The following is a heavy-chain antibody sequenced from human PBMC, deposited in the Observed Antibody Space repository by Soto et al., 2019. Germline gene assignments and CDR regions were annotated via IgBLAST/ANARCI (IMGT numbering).Heavy chain of an antibody. V-gene: IGHV4-39*01. J-gene: IGHJ6*03. CDR1: GGSISSSSYY. CDR3: ARQYPFGDGYLYYYYMDV. D-gene: IGHD3-16*01. Sequence: PSETLSLTCTVSGGSISSSSYYWGWIRQPPGKGLEWIGSIYYSGSTYYNPSLKSRVTISVDTSKNQFSLKLSSVTAADTAVYYCARQYPFGDGYLYYYYMDVWGKGTTVTVSS. CDR2: IYYSGST.